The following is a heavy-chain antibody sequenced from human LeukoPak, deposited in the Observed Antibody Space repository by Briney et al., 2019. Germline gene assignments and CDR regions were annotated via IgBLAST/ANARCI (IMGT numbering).Heavy chain of an antibody. D-gene: IGHD6-13*01. V-gene: IGHV4-4*07. CDR3: ATAAGTPTYYYYYMDV. J-gene: IGHJ6*03. CDR2: IYTSGST. CDR1: GGSISSYY. Sequence: SETLSLTCTVSGGSISSYYWSWIRQPAGKGLEWIGRIYTSGSTNYNPSLKSRVTMSVDTSNSQFSLNLSSVPDAATAVYSCATAAGTPTYYYYYMDVWGKGTRVTVS.